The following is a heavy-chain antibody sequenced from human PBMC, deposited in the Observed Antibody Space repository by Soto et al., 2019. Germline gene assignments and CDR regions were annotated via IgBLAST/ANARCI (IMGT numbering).Heavy chain of an antibody. J-gene: IGHJ5*01. CDR1: GDSVSSKSAA. D-gene: IGHD1-26*01. V-gene: IGHV6-1*01. CDR2: TYYRSKWST. Sequence: PSQTLSLTCAISGDSVSSKSAAWNWIKQSPSRGLEWLGRTYYRSKWSTDYAVSVKSRITINPDTSKNQFSLQLNSVTPEDTAVYYCTRALSGSYDSWGQGTLVTVSS. CDR3: TRALSGSYDS.